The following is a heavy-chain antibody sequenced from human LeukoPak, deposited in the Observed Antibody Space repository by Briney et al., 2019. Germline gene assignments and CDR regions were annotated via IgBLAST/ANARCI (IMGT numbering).Heavy chain of an antibody. CDR3: AKFSYCSSTSCYMYYYYGMDV. CDR1: GFTFSSYA. CDR2: ISGSGGST. V-gene: IGHV3-23*01. D-gene: IGHD2-2*02. J-gene: IGHJ6*02. Sequence: GGSLRLSCAASGFTFSSYAMSWVRQAPGKGLEWVSAISGSGGSTYYADSVKGRFTISRDNSKNTLYLQMNSLRAEDTAVYYCAKFSYCSSTSCYMYYYYGMDVWGQGTTVTVSS.